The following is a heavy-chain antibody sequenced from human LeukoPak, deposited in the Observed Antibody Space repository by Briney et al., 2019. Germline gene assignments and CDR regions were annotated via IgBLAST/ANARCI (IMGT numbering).Heavy chain of an antibody. CDR1: GFTLCGYG. J-gene: IGHJ4*02. CDR3: ARDFDY. V-gene: IGHV3-33*01. CDR2: IWYDGSNK. Sequence: PGRSLRLSCAASGFTLCGYGMHWVRQAPGKGLEWVAVIWYDGSNKYYADSVKGPFTISRDNSKNTLYLQMNSLRAEDTAVYFCARDFDYWGQGTLVTVSS.